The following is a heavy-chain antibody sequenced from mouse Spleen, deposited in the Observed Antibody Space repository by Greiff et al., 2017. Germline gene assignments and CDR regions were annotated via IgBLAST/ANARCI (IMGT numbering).Heavy chain of an antibody. CDR1: GYTFTDYY. V-gene: IGHV1-75*01. Sequence: VQVVESGPELVKPGASVKISCKASGYTFTDYYINWVKQRPGQGLEWIGWIFPGSGSTYYNEKFKGKATLTVDKSSSTAYMLLSSLTSEDSAVYFCARWGYYGNHLGYWGQGTTLTVSS. D-gene: IGHD2-1*01. J-gene: IGHJ2*01. CDR3: ARWGYYGNHLGY. CDR2: IFPGSGST.